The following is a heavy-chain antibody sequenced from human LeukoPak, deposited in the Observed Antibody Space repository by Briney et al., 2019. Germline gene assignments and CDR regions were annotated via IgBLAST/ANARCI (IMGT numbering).Heavy chain of an antibody. J-gene: IGHJ4*02. CDR2: IKKDGSEK. D-gene: IGHD2-15*01. V-gene: IGHV3-7*03. CDR1: GFTFSSYW. Sequence: AGGSLRLSCAASGFTFSSYWMSWVRQAPGKGLEWVAIIKKDGSEKYYVDSMKGRFTISRDNAKNSLFLQMNSLRAEDTAIYYCTTDTWYSAGHWGQGTLVTVSS. CDR3: TTDTWYSAGH.